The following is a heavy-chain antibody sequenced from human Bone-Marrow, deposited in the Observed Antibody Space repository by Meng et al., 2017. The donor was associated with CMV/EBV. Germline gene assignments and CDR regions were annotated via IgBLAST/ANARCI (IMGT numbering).Heavy chain of an antibody. Sequence: GGSLRLSCAASGFTFSNYEMNWVRQAPGQGLEWVSYISTSGSTMYYADSVKGRFTVSRDNAKNSLYLQMNSLRAEDTAVYYCARNGIQLWPYYYYYYGMDVWGQGTTATFSS. J-gene: IGHJ6*02. CDR1: GFTFSNYE. V-gene: IGHV3-48*03. CDR3: ARNGIQLWPYYYYYYGMDV. CDR2: ISTSGSTM. D-gene: IGHD5-18*01.